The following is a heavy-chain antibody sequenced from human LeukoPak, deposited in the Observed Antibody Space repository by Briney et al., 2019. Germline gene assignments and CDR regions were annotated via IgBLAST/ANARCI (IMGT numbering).Heavy chain of an antibody. CDR1: GINLCDFS. V-gene: IGHV3-23*01. CDR3: ARAFAPGIRRALWFGDLL. D-gene: IGHD3-10*01. Sequence: GSLRLFRAASGINLCDFSMRLVRPASGEGLGMVSTFCNSGGSTYYADSVKGRFTISKDTSKNTLSLQMNSLGGDDTGVYYCARAFAPGIRRALWFGDLLWAQGTLVTVSS. CDR2: FCNSGGST. J-gene: IGHJ4*02.